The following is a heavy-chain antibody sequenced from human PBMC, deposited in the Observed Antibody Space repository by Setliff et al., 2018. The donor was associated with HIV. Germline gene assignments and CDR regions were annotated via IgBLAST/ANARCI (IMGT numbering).Heavy chain of an antibody. Sequence: PSETLSLTCDVSGGSISSNSWWTWVRQPPGKGLEWIGQIYHGGNTRYNPPLKSRLTMSIDKSKNQVSLELSSVTAADTAVYYCARHIAGYSDYDFGWFDPWGQGTLVTVSS. CDR3: ARHIAGYSDYDFGWFDP. CDR2: IYHGGNT. CDR1: GGSISSNSW. D-gene: IGHD5-12*01. J-gene: IGHJ5*02. V-gene: IGHV4-4*02.